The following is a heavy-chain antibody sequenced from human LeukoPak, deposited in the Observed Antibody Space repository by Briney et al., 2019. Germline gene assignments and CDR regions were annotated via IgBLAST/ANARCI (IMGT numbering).Heavy chain of an antibody. CDR3: TRGRRATHDY. CDR2: IRSKAYGGTT. V-gene: IGHV3-49*04. D-gene: IGHD1-26*01. Sequence: GGTLRLSCAASGFTFSSYGMNWVRQAPGKGLKWVGFIRSKAYGGTTEYAASVKGRFTISRDDSKSIAYLQMNSLKTEDTAVYYCTRGRRATHDYWGQGTLVTVSS. CDR1: GFTFSSYG. J-gene: IGHJ4*02.